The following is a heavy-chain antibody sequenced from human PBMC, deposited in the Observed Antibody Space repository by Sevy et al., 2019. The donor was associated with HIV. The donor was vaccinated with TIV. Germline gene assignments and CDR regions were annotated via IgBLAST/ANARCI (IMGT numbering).Heavy chain of an antibody. J-gene: IGHJ5*02. CDR2: INPNRGGT. V-gene: IGHV1-2*06. CDR1: GYTFTGYY. CDR3: ARTPARIAAAGTINWFDP. Sequence: ASVKVSCKASGYTFTGYYMHWVRQAPGQGLEWMGRINPNRGGTNYAQKFQGRVTMTRDTSISTAYMELSRLRSDDTAVYYCARTPARIAAAGTINWFDPWGQGTLVTVSS. D-gene: IGHD6-13*01.